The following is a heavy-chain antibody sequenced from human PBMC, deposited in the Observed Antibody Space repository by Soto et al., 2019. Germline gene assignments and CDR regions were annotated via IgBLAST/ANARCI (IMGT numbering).Heavy chain of an antibody. CDR2: IYYSGST. D-gene: IGHD2-15*01. V-gene: IGHV4-61*08. J-gene: IGHJ6*02. Sequence: PSETLSLTCTVSGGSISSGGYYWSWIRQPPGKGLEWIGYIYYSGSTNYNPSLKSRVTISVDTSKNQFSLKLSSVTAADTAVYYCAREVVVAPPLGYYGMDVWGQGTTVTVSS. CDR1: GGSISSGGYY. CDR3: AREVVVAPPLGYYGMDV.